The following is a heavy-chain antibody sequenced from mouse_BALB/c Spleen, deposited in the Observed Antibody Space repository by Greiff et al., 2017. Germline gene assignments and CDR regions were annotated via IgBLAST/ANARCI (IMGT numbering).Heavy chain of an antibody. CDR3: ARYNDGYDVGWYFDV. V-gene: IGHV3-8*02. J-gene: IGHJ1*01. D-gene: IGHD2-2*01. CDR2: ISYSGST. Sequence: EVKVVESGPSLVKPAQTLSLTCSVTGDSITSGYWNWIRKFPGNKLEYMGYISYSGSTYYNPSLKSRISITRDTSKNQYYLQLNSMTTEDTATYYCARYNDGYDVGWYFDVWGAGTTVTVSS. CDR1: GDSITSGY.